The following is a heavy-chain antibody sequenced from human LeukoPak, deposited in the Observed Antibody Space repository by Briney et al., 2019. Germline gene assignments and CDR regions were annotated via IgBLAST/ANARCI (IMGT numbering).Heavy chain of an antibody. Sequence: PSETLSLTCPVSRGSIGTNNYFCGWIRHPPGEGLEWIANIYFSGSTYYNSSLKSRVTISVDMTKNQFSLKLSSVTAADTAVYYCARHRTALGSYHYYMDVWGERTTVTVSS. J-gene: IGHJ6*03. V-gene: IGHV4-39*01. CDR1: RGSIGTNNYF. CDR2: IYFSGST. CDR3: ARHRTALGSYHYYMDV. D-gene: IGHD3-16*01.